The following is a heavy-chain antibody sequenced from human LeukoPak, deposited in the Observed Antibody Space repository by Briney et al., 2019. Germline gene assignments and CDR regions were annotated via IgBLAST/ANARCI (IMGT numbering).Heavy chain of an antibody. D-gene: IGHD1-26*01. CDR3: ARDRYSGSYPLDY. J-gene: IGHJ4*02. CDR1: GFTFSSYS. V-gene: IGHV3-21*01. CDR2: ISSSSSYI. Sequence: GGSLRLSCAASGFTFSSYSMNWVRQAPGKGLEWVSSISSSSSYIYYADSVKGRFTISRDNAKNSLYLQMNSLRAEDTAVYYGARDRYSGSYPLDYWGQGTLVTVSS.